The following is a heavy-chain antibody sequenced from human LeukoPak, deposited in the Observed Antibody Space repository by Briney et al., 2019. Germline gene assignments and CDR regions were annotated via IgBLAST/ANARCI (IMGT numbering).Heavy chain of an antibody. CDR2: FDPEDGET. CDR3: ATPSSSLNPFDI. J-gene: IGHJ3*02. D-gene: IGHD1-26*01. V-gene: IGHV1-24*01. Sequence: GASVKVSCTVSGYTLTELSMHWVRQAPGKGREWMGGFDPEDGETIYAQKFQGRVTMTEDTSTDTAYMELSSLRSEDTAVYYCATPSSSLNPFDIWGQGTMVTVSS. CDR1: GYTLTELS.